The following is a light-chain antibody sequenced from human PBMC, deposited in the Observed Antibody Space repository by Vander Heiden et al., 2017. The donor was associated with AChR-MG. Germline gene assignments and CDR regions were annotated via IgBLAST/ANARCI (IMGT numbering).Light chain of an antibody. CDR1: QTFVDDN. CDR3: QQDGKSPWT. Sequence: EIVLTQSPGTLSLSPGERATLSCRARQTFVDDNLAWYQQKPGQAPRLLIYDASNRATDIPDRFSGSGSGTDFTLTISRLEPEDFALYYCQQDGKSPWTFGQGTRVEIK. V-gene: IGKV3-20*01. CDR2: DAS. J-gene: IGKJ1*01.